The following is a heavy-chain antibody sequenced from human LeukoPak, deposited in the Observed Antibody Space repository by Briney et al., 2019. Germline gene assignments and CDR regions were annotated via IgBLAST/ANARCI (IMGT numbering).Heavy chain of an antibody. J-gene: IGHJ6*03. CDR3: AREYCSSTSCYYYYYYYYMDV. CDR1: GGSFSGYY. Sequence: PSETLSLTCAVYGGSFSGYYWSWIRQPPGKGLEWIGEINHSGSTNYNPSLKSRVTISVDTSKNQFSLKLSSVTAADTAVYYCAREYCSSTSCYYYYYYYYMDVWGKGTTVTVSS. V-gene: IGHV4-34*01. D-gene: IGHD2-2*01. CDR2: INHSGST.